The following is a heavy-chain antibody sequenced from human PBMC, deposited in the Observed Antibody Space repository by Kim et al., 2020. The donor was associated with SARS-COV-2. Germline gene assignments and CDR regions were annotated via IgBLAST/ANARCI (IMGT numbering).Heavy chain of an antibody. J-gene: IGHJ4*02. CDR3: VKSCCSSTSCYWCFEY. CDR2: INWNSGTI. Sequence: GGSLRLSCAASGFMFGDSAMHWVRQAPGKGLEWVSSINWNSGTIGYADSVKGRFTISRDNVKNSLYLQMNSLRAEDTALYYCVKSCCSSTSCYWCFEYWGQGALVTVSS. D-gene: IGHD2-2*01. V-gene: IGHV3-9*01. CDR1: GFMFGDSA.